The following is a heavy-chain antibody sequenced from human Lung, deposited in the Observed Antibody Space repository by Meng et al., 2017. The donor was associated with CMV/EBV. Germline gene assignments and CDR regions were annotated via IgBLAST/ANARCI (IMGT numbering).Heavy chain of an antibody. CDR1: GFTFSSYA. CDR2: INRDGSEK. J-gene: IGHJ4*02. V-gene: IGHV3-7*01. Sequence: GGSLRLSCAASGFTFSSYALHWVRQAPGKGLEWLASINRDGSEKDYVDSVKGRFTISRDNAKNSLYLVMNSLRAEDTAVYYCASLFCGPTTCYYFDWWGQGTXVTVSS. D-gene: IGHD2-21*01. CDR3: ASLFCGPTTCYYFDW.